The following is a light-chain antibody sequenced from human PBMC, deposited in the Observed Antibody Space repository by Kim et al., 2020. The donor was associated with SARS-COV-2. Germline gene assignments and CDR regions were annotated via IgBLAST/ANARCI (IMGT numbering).Light chain of an antibody. V-gene: IGKV1-5*03. Sequence: DIQMTQSPSTLSASVGDRVTITCRASQSVDIWLAWYQQKAGKAPNLLIYKASRLQSGVPSRFSASGSGTQFTLTISSLQPDDVATYYCQQYYGYWITFGQGTRLEIK. CDR3: QQYYGYWIT. CDR2: KAS. J-gene: IGKJ5*01. CDR1: QSVDIW.